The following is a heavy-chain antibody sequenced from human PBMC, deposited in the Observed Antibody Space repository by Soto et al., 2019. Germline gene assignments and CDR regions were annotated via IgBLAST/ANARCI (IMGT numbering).Heavy chain of an antibody. CDR3: ASARRGYYDFWSSYPLYFDY. Sequence: SETLSLTCAVYGGSFSGYYWSWIRQPPAKGLEWIGEINHSGSTNYNPSLKSRVTISVDTSKNQFSLKLSSVTAADTAVYYCASARRGYYDFWSSYPLYFDYWGQGPLVSVSS. CDR2: INHSGST. V-gene: IGHV4-34*01. CDR1: GGSFSGYY. D-gene: IGHD3-3*01. J-gene: IGHJ4*02.